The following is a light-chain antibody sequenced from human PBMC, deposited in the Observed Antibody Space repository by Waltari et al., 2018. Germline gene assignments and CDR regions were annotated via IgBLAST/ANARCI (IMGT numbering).Light chain of an antibody. J-gene: IGLJ2*01. CDR3: CSYAGDYTLV. V-gene: IGLV2-11*01. Sequence: QSALTQPRSVSGSPGQSVTISCTGTGSSVGRYHHVPWYQQYPGKAPKLMISDVYERPSGVPDRFSGSKSGNTASLTISGLQAEDEAVYYCCSYAGDYTLVFGGGTEVTVL. CDR2: DVY. CDR1: GSSVGRYHH.